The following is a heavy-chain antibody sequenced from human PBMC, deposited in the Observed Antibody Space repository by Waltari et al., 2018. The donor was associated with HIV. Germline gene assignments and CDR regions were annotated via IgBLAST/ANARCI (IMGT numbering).Heavy chain of an antibody. Sequence: EVRLEESGGGLVQPGGSLSLSCAASGFSLPSSRRHWVRQVPGKRPEWVSRINTDGTYTNYADAVRGRFSNSRDNAKNTLYLQMNSLKVEDTAVYFCAVPRCNRANCHFASWGQGTLVTVSS. V-gene: IGHV3-74*01. CDR2: INTDGTYT. CDR3: AVPRCNRANCHFAS. D-gene: IGHD1-1*01. J-gene: IGHJ4*02. CDR1: GFSLPSSR.